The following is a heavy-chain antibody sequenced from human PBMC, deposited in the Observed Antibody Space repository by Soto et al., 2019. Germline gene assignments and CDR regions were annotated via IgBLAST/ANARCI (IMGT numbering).Heavy chain of an antibody. CDR2: IYPGDSDT. CDR3: ASKDGYNGFDY. CDR1: GYSFTSYW. V-gene: IGHV5-51*01. D-gene: IGHD5-12*01. J-gene: IGHJ4*02. Sequence: PGASLKISCKGSGYSFTSYWTGWVRQILGKGLEWMGIIYPGDSDTRYSPSFQGQVTISADKSISTAYLQWSSLKASDTAMYYCASKDGYNGFDYWGQGTLVTVSS.